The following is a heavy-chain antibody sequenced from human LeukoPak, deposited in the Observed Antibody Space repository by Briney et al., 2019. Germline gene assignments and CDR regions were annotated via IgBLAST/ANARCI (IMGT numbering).Heavy chain of an antibody. V-gene: IGHV3-53*01. CDR2: IYSGGST. CDR3: ARGPKITGTTLYYYYYMDV. Sequence: PGGSLRLSCAASGFTVSSNYMSRVRQAPGKGLEWVSVIYSGGSTYYADSVKGRFTISRDNSKNTLYLQMNSLRAEDTAVYYCARGPKITGTTLYYYYYMDVWGKGTTVTVSS. D-gene: IGHD1-7*01. CDR1: GFTVSSNY. J-gene: IGHJ6*03.